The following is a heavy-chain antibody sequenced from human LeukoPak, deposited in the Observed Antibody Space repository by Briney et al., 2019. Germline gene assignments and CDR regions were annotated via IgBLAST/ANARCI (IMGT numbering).Heavy chain of an antibody. D-gene: IGHD3-16*01. CDR2: IYYSGST. Sequence: SETLSLTCTVSGGSISSYYWSWIRQPPGKGLEWIGYIYYSGSTNYNPFLKSRVTISVDTSKNQFSLKLSPVTAADTAVYYCARGGSPTQWFDPWGQGTLVTVSS. V-gene: IGHV4-59*01. CDR1: GGSISSYY. CDR3: ARGGSPTQWFDP. J-gene: IGHJ5*02.